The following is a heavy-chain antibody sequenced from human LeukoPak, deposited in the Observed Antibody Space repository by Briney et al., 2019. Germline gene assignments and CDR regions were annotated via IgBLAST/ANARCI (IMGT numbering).Heavy chain of an antibody. J-gene: IGHJ4*02. CDR2: IYYSGST. Sequence: PSETLSLTCTVSGDSISGYYWSWIRQPPEKGLEWIGNIYYSGSTNYNPSLKSRLSISLDMSKNQFSLKLSSVTAADTAVYYCARVHPSSGYYNFDYWGQGTLVTVSS. CDR1: GDSISGYY. D-gene: IGHD3-22*01. V-gene: IGHV4-59*08. CDR3: ARVHPSSGYYNFDY.